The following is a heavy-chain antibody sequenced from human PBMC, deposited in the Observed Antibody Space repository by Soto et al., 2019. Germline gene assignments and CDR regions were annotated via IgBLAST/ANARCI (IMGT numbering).Heavy chain of an antibody. CDR1: GGSISSYY. D-gene: IGHD2-15*01. J-gene: IGHJ3*01. V-gene: IGHV4-59*01. CDR3: ARSLGILSIRL. CDR2: IYYSGGT. Sequence: ASETLSLTCTVSGGSISSYYWSWIRQPPGKGLEWIGYIYYSGGTNYNPSLKSRVTISVDTSKNQFSLKLSSVTAADTAVYYCARSLGILSIRLWGQGTMVTVSS.